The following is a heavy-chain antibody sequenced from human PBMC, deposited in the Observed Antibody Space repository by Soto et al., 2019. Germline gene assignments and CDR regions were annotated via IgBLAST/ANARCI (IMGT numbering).Heavy chain of an antibody. CDR1: GYTFTSYD. J-gene: IGHJ5*02. CDR3: ASESVLTVTTTDGSGFDP. Sequence: GSVKVSCKASGYTFTSYDINWVRQATGQGLEWMGWMNPNSGNTGYAQKFQGRVTMTRNTSISTAYMELSSLRSEDTAVYYCASESVLTVTTTDGSGFDPWGQGTLVTVSS. CDR2: MNPNSGNT. V-gene: IGHV1-8*01. D-gene: IGHD1-7*01.